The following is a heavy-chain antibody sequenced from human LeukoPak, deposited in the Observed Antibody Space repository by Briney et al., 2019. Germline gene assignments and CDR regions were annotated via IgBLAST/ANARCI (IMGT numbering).Heavy chain of an antibody. CDR3: ARDRSSSPPNWFDP. D-gene: IGHD6-6*01. J-gene: IGHJ5*02. CDR1: GYTFTNYG. V-gene: IGHV1-18*01. CDR2: ISAYNGNT. Sequence: GASVKVSCKASGYTFTNYGISWVRQAPGQGLEWMGWISAYNGNTNYAQKFQGRITMTTDTSTSTAYMELRSLRSDDTAVYYCARDRSSSPPNWFDPWGQGTLVTVSS.